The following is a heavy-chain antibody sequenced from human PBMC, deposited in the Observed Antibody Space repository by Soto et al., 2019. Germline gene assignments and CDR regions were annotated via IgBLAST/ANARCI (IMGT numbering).Heavy chain of an antibody. CDR2: ISAYNGNT. V-gene: IGHV1-18*01. CDR3: ARSKALYYDFWSGYFVY. J-gene: IGHJ4*02. CDR1: GYTFTSYG. D-gene: IGHD3-3*01. Sequence: QVQLVQSGAEVKKPGASVKVSCKASGYTFTSYGISWVRQAPGQGLEWMGWISAYNGNTNYAQKLQGRVTMTTDTSTGTAYRELRSLRSADTTVYYCARSKALYYDFWSGYFVYWGQGTLVTVSS.